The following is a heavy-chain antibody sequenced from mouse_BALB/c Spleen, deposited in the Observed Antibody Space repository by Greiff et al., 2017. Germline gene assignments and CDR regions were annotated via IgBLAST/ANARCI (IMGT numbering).Heavy chain of an antibody. CDR2: IDPSDSYT. Sequence: QVQLKQPGAELVKPGASVKMSCKASGYTFTSYWMHWVKQRPGQGLEWIGVIDPSDSYTSYNQKFKGKATLTVDTSSSTAYMQLSSLTSEDSAVYYGTIMITREVYYAMDYWGQGTSVTVSS. D-gene: IGHD2-4*01. CDR3: TIMITREVYYAMDY. V-gene: IGHV1S127*01. J-gene: IGHJ4*01. CDR1: GYTFTSYW.